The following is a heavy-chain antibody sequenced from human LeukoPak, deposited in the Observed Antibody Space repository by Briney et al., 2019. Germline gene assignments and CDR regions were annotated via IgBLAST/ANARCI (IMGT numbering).Heavy chain of an antibody. CDR1: GFIFSNYG. J-gene: IGHJ4*02. CDR2: IWYDASRQ. D-gene: IGHD3-10*01. CDR3: ARDRSFGSADD. V-gene: IGHV3-33*01. Sequence: GRSLRLSCTASGFIFSNYGMHWVRQAPGKGLEWVAGIWYDASRQDYADAVKGRFIISRDSSTLYLQMNSLRAEDTAVYYCARDRSFGSADDWGQGTLATVSS.